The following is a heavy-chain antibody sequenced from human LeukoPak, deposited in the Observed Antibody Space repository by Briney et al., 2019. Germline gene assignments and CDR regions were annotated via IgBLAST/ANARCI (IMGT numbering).Heavy chain of an antibody. CDR2: IYYSGST. J-gene: IGHJ4*02. CDR3: AMSTRATVTMAPSDY. D-gene: IGHD4-17*01. Sequence: SETLSLTCTVSGGSIGGYYWSGIRHPPGKGLEGIGYIYYSGSTNYNPSLKSRVTISVDTSKNQFSLKLSSVTAADTAVYYCAMSTRATVTMAPSDYWGQGTLVTVSS. CDR1: GGSIGGYY. V-gene: IGHV4-59*01.